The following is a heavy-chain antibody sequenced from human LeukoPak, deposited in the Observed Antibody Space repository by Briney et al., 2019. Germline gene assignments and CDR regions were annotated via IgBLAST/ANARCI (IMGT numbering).Heavy chain of an antibody. V-gene: IGHV3-23*01. CDR2: ILGSGGTT. CDR3: AKDVAGAATGGWFDP. J-gene: IGHJ5*02. Sequence: AGGSLRLSCAASGFTFSSFAMSWVRQAPGKGLEWVSAILGSGGTTYYADSVKGRITISRDNSKNTLYLQMNSLRPEDAAFYYCAKDVAGAATGGWFDPWGQGTLVTVSS. CDR1: GFTFSSFA. D-gene: IGHD2-15*01.